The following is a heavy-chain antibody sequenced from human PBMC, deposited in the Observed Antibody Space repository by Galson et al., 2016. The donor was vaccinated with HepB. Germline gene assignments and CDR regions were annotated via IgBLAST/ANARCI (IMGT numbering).Heavy chain of an antibody. CDR1: GFTFSDSY. J-gene: IGHJ5*01. D-gene: IGHD3-10*01. CDR3: ASGQNYYGSDLLDWYNWFES. CDR2: ISTSSTYT. Sequence: SLRLSCAASGFTFSDSYMSWIRQAPGKGLEWVSYISTSSTYTKYADSVKGRFTISRDNAKNSLYLQMNSLRAEDTAIYYCASGQNYYGSDLLDWYNWFESWGQGTLVTVSS. V-gene: IGHV3-11*06.